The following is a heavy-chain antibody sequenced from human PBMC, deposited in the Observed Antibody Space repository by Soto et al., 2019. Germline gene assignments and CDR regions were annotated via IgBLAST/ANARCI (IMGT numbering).Heavy chain of an antibody. CDR1: GGSISSYY. J-gene: IGHJ6*04. CDR3: ARGGEYCSSTSCPLV. CDR2: IYYSGST. Sequence: SVTLSLTCTVSGGSISSYYWSWIRQPPGKGLEWIGYIYYSGSTNYNPSLKSRVTISVDTSKNQFSLKLSSVTAADTAVYYCARGGEYCSSTSCPLVWGKGTTVTVSS. V-gene: IGHV4-59*01. D-gene: IGHD2-2*01.